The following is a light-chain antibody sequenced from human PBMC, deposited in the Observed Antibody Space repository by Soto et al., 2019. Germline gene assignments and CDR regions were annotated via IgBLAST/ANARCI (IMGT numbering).Light chain of an antibody. V-gene: IGLV2-18*01. CDR1: STDFVGYNR. Sequence: QSALTQPPSVSGSPGQSVTISCTGTSTDFVGYNRVSWYQQPPGTAPELKIYEVSKRPSGVPDRFSGSKSGNTASLTISGHQAADAADYYRSLCTSKNAYVFGTGTKLTVL. CDR3: SLCTSKNAYV. J-gene: IGLJ1*01. CDR2: EVS.